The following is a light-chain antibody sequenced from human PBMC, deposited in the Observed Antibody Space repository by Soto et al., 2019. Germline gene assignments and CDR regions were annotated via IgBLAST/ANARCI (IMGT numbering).Light chain of an antibody. CDR2: DIS. CDR1: QDVTTN. V-gene: IGKV3-15*01. CDR3: QQYNNWPAIT. J-gene: IGKJ5*01. Sequence: EISMTQFPAILSATPGGGATLSCRAAQDVTTNFAWYQLRRGQPPRLLIYDISTRATGVPARFSGSGSGTEFTLTISSLQSEDFAVYYCQQYNNWPAITFGQGTRLEI.